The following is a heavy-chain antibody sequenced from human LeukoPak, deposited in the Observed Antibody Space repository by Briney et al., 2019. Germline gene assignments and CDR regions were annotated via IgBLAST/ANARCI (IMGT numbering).Heavy chain of an antibody. CDR1: GYTFTGYY. V-gene: IGHV1-2*06. CDR3: ARVSKAVAGTRIDY. J-gene: IGHJ4*02. Sequence: ASVKVPCKASGYTFTGYYMHWVRQAPGQGLEWMGRINPNSGGTNYAQKFQGRVTMTRDTSISTAYMELSRLRSDDTAVYYCARVSKAVAGTRIDYWGQGTLVTVSS. D-gene: IGHD6-19*01. CDR2: INPNSGGT.